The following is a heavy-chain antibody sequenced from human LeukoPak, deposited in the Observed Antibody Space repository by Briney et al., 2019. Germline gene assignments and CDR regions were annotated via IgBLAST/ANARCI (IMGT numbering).Heavy chain of an antibody. J-gene: IGHJ4*02. D-gene: IGHD3-10*01. Sequence: GGSLRLSCAASGFPFSSYAMNWVRQAPGKGLEWVSFISSSGTTKHYADSVNGRFTISRDNAQMSVYLHMNSLRAEDTAVYYCARDLSEYGWFGELYYWGQGTLVTVSS. CDR1: GFPFSSYA. V-gene: IGHV3-48*01. CDR3: ARDLSEYGWFGELYY. CDR2: ISSSGTTK.